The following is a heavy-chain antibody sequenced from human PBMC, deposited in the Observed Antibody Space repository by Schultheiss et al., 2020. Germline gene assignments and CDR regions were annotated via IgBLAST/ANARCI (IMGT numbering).Heavy chain of an antibody. D-gene: IGHD1-26*01. J-gene: IGHJ3*02. CDR3: AKSSGSYVDDAFDI. Sequence: GGSLRLSCAASGFTFSSYAMHWVRQAPGKGLEWVAVISGSGGSTYYADSVKGRFTISRDNSKNTLYLQMNSLRAEDTAVYYCAKSSGSYVDDAFDIWGQGTMVTVSS. V-gene: IGHV3-23*01. CDR1: GFTFSSYA. CDR2: ISGSGGST.